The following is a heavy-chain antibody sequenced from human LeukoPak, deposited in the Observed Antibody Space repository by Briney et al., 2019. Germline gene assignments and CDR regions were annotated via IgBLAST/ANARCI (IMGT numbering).Heavy chain of an antibody. J-gene: IGHJ4*02. CDR2: ISGSGGRT. CDR3: AKDHDALVPAAQFDY. Sequence: GGSLRLSCAASGFTFSSYAMSWVRQAPGKGLEWVSTISGSGGRTYYADSVKGRFTISRDNSNNTLSLQMNSLRAGDTAVYYCAKDHDALVPAAQFDYWGQGTLVTVSS. V-gene: IGHV3-23*01. CDR1: GFTFSSYA. D-gene: IGHD2-2*01.